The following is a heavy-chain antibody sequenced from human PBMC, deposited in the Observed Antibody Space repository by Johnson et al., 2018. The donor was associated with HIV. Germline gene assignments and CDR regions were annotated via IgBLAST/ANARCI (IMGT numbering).Heavy chain of an antibody. CDR2: ISGSGGST. J-gene: IGHJ3*02. CDR1: GFTFSNYA. D-gene: IGHD6-13*01. CDR3: AKDRLGYSISPDAVDI. Sequence: VQLVESGGGLVQPGGSLRLSCAASGFTFSNYAMSWVRQAPGKGLQWVSTISGSGGSTYYPDSVKGRFTISRDNSKNTLYLQMGSLRAEDTAVYYCAKDRLGYSISPDAVDIWGQGTMVTVSS. V-gene: IGHV3-23*04.